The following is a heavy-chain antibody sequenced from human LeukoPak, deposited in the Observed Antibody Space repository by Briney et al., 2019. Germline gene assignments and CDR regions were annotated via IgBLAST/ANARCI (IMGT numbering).Heavy chain of an antibody. Sequence: PGGSLRLSCAASGFTFNNFAMSWFGQAPGKGLEGFSGISGSGGNTHYADSVKGRFTISRDNSKNMLYLQMNSLRAEDTAVYYCARGLRGSSYDYWGQGTLVTVSS. CDR1: GFTFNNFA. J-gene: IGHJ4*02. D-gene: IGHD6-13*01. CDR3: ARGLRGSSYDY. V-gene: IGHV3-23*01. CDR2: ISGSGGNT.